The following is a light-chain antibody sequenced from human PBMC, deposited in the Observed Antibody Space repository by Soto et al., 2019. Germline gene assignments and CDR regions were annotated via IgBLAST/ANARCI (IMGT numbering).Light chain of an antibody. J-gene: IGKJ1*01. V-gene: IGKV1-39*01. CDR2: AAS. Sequence: QMTQSPSSLSSSVGDRFTITFLASQGIANELGWYQQKPGKAPKLLIYAASSLQSGVPSRFSGSGSETDFTLTISSLQPEDFATYSCQQSYSTTWTFGQGTKVDIK. CDR3: QQSYSTTWT. CDR1: QGIANE.